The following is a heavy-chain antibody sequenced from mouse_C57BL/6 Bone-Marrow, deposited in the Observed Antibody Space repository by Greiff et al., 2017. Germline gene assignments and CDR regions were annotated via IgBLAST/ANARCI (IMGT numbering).Heavy chain of an antibody. CDR3: ARAYYVNYASFED. V-gene: IGHV1-64*01. Sequence: VQLQQPGAELVKPGASVKLSCKASGYTFTSYWLHWVKRRPGQGLEWIGMFHPNSGSTNYNEKFKSKATLPVDKSSSTAYMQLSSLTAEDSAGYYCARAYYVNYASFEDWGQGTTLTVSS. D-gene: IGHD2-1*01. J-gene: IGHJ2*01. CDR1: GYTFTSYW. CDR2: FHPNSGST.